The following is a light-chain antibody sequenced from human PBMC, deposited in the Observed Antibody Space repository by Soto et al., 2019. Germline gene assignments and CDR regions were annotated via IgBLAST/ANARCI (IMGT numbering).Light chain of an antibody. CDR1: QDVSSD. CDR3: QQLHSFPPS. Sequence: QLTQSPSSLSKSVGDRVTITCRASQDVSSDLAWYQQRPGRAPNLLIYAASTLRSGVPSRFRGSGSGTDFTLTISSLQLADFATYYCQQLHSFPPSFGGGTKVDIK. J-gene: IGKJ4*01. V-gene: IGKV1-9*01. CDR2: AAS.